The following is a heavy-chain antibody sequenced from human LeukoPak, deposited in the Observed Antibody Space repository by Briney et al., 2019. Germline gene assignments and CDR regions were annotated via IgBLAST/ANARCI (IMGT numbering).Heavy chain of an antibody. CDR2: ISASSGQT. D-gene: IGHD1-26*01. CDR3: AKDHGGTYATFDY. CDR1: GFTFSSYA. V-gene: IGHV3-23*01. J-gene: IGHJ4*02. Sequence: GGSLRLSCAASGFTFSSYAMSWVRQAPGKGLEWVSVISASSGQTSYADSVKGRFTISRDNTKNTLYLQMNSLRAEDTAAYYCAKDHGGTYATFDYWGQGTLVTVSS.